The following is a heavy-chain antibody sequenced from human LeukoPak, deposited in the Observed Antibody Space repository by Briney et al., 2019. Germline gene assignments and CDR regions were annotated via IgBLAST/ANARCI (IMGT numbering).Heavy chain of an antibody. Sequence: GASVKVPCKVSGYTLTELSMHWVRQAPGKGLEWMGGFDPEDGETIYAQKFQGRVTMTEDTSTDTAYMELSSLRSEDTAVYYCATWLGELNWFDPWGQGTLVTVSS. CDR3: ATWLGELNWFDP. D-gene: IGHD3-10*01. CDR1: GYTLTELS. J-gene: IGHJ5*02. CDR2: FDPEDGET. V-gene: IGHV1-24*01.